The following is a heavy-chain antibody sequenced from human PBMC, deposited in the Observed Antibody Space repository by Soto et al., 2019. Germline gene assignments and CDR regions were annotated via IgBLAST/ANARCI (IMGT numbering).Heavy chain of an antibody. CDR3: AKETVVTILYCGMYV. V-gene: IGHV3-30*18. CDR2: ISYDGSNK. Sequence: PGGSLRLSCAASGFTFSSYGMHWVRQAPGKGLEWVAVISYDGSNKYYADSVKGRFTISRDNSKNTLYLQMNNLRAEDTAVYYCAKETVVTILYCGMYVWGQGTTVTVAS. D-gene: IGHD3-9*01. J-gene: IGHJ6*02. CDR1: GFTFSSYG.